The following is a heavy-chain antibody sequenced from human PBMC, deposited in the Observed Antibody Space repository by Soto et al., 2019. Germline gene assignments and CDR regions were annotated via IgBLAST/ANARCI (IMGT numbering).Heavy chain of an antibody. Sequence: GGSLRLSCAASGFTVSNNDMSWVRQAPGKGLEWVSIIYSGGGTHYADSVKGRFTISRDSSKNTLYLQMNSLRAEDTAVYYCARDLRYFDHTPQREAPNYWGQGTLVTVSS. CDR1: GFTVSNND. D-gene: IGHD3-9*01. CDR2: IYSGGGT. J-gene: IGHJ4*02. V-gene: IGHV3-66*01. CDR3: ARDLRYFDHTPQREAPNY.